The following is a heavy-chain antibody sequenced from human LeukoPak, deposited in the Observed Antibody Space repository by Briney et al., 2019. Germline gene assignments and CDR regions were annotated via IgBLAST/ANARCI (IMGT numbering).Heavy chain of an antibody. CDR1: GFTFSTYS. V-gene: IGHV3-48*01. CDR3: ARGRNYYYMDV. J-gene: IGHJ6*03. Sequence: GGSLRLSCAASGFTFSTYSMNWVRQAPGKGLEWVSYITSGSSTIYYADSVKGRFTISRDNAKNSLYLQMNSLRAEDTAVYYCARGRNYYYMDVWGKGTTVTVSS. CDR2: ITSGSSTI.